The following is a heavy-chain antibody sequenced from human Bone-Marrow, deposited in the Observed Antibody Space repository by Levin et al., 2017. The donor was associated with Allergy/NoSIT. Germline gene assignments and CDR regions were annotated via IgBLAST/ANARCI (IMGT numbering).Heavy chain of an antibody. CDR1: GLTFSSYA. D-gene: IGHD6-19*01. J-gene: IGHJ6*02. V-gene: IGHV3-23*01. CDR2: ISSSGGST. CDR3: ASDPVTGTYNYYYATDV. Sequence: PGGSLRLSCAASGLTFSSYAMSWVRQAPGKGLEWVSTISSSGGSTYYANSVKGRFTISRDNSKSTVYLQMNSLRAEDTAVYYCASDPVTGTYNYYYATDVWGQGTTVTVSS.